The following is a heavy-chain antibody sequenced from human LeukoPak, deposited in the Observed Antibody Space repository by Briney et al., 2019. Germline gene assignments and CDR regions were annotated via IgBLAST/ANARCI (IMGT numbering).Heavy chain of an antibody. Sequence: ASVKVSCKASGGTFNSYAISWVRQAPGQGLEWMGGIIPIFGTTNYARKFRGRVTLTADKSTRTAYMELSSLRSEDTAVYYCAGDNDSRDPPHFDYWGQGTLVTVSS. J-gene: IGHJ4*02. V-gene: IGHV1-69*06. CDR1: GGTFNSYA. CDR2: IIPIFGTT. D-gene: IGHD3-16*01. CDR3: AGDNDSRDPPHFDY.